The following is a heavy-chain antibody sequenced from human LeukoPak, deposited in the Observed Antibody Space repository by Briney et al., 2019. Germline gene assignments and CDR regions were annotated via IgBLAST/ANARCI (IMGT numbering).Heavy chain of an antibody. CDR1: GFNFGTFA. D-gene: IGHD3-10*01. CDR3: RGTYYYGSGIDGDYFDY. J-gene: IGHJ4*02. V-gene: IGHV3-33*03. CDR2: IWYDGSNK. Sequence: PGGSLRLSCEASGFNFGTFAMHWVRQAPGEGVEWLAIIWYDGSNKHYSDSVEGRFTISRDNSKSSLYLQMNRLRAEDTAVYYCRGTYYYGSGIDGDYFDYWGQGTLVTVSS.